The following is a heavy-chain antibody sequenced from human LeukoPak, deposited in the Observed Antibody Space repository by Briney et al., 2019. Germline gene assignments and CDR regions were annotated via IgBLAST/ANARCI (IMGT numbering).Heavy chain of an antibody. J-gene: IGHJ4*02. V-gene: IGHV4-39*01. CDR3: ARQLEMAIIADYFDY. CDR2: IYYSGST. CDR1: GGSISSSSYY. D-gene: IGHD5-24*01. Sequence: PSETLSLTCTVSGGSISSSSYYWGWIRQPPGKGLEWIGSIYYSGSTYYNPSLKSRVTISVDTSKNQFSLKLSSVTAADTAVYYCARQLEMAIIADYFDYWGRGTLVTVSS.